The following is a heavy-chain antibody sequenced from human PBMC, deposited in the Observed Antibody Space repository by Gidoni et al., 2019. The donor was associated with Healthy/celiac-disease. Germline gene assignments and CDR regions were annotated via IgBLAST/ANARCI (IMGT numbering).Heavy chain of an antibody. J-gene: IGHJ4*02. V-gene: IGHV3-53*02. CDR1: GFTVSSNY. CDR3: ASGLFGVVFSFDY. D-gene: IGHD3-3*01. Sequence: EVQLVETGGGLIQPGGSLRLSCAASGFTVSSNYMSWVRQAPGKGLEWVSVIYSGGSTYYADSVKGRFTISRDNSKNTLYLQMNSLRAEDTAVYYCASGLFGVVFSFDYWGQGTLVTVSS. CDR2: IYSGGST.